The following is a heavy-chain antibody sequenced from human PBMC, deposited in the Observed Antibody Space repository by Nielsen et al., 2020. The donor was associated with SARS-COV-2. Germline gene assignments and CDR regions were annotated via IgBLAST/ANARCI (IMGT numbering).Heavy chain of an antibody. D-gene: IGHD1-1*01. CDR2: ISAYNGNT. V-gene: IGHV1-18*01. CDR3: ARDLERGPYYYYGMDV. CDR1: GYTFTSYG. Sequence: ASVKVSCKASGYTFTSYGISWVRQAPGQGLEWMGWISAYNGNTNYAQKLQGRVTMTTDTSTSTAYMELRSLRSDDTAVYYCARDLERGPYYYYGMDVWGQGTTVTASS. J-gene: IGHJ6*02.